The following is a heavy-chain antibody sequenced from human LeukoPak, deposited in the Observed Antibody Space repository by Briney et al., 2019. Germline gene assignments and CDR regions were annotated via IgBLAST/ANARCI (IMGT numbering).Heavy chain of an antibody. J-gene: IGHJ4*02. CDR3: ARLPGVYSGFDY. D-gene: IGHD3-10*02. Sequence: SETLSLTCAVSGGSISSGGYSWSWIRQPPGKGLEWIGYIYHSGSTYYNPSLKSRVTISVDTSKNQFFLKLSSVTAADTAVYYCARLPGVYSGFDYWGQGTLVTVSS. CDR1: GGSISSGGYS. V-gene: IGHV4-30-2*03. CDR2: IYHSGST.